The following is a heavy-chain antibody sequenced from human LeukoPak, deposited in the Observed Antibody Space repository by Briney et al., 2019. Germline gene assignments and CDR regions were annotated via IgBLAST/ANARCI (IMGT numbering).Heavy chain of an antibody. CDR2: ISGSGGST. CDR1: GFTFSNYA. D-gene: IGHD2-2*01. J-gene: IGHJ4*02. V-gene: IGHV3-23*01. Sequence: GGSLRLSCAASGFTFSNYAMSWVRQAPGKGLEWVSAISGSGGSTYYADSVKGRFTISRDNSKNTLYLQMNSLRAEDTAVYYCARRRCSSTSCSLDYWGQGTLVTVSS. CDR3: ARRRCSSTSCSLDY.